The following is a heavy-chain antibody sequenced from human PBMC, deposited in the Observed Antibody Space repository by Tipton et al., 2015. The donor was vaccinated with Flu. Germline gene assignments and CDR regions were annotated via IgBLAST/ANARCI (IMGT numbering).Heavy chain of an antibody. D-gene: IGHD2-21*01. V-gene: IGHV4-39*01. CDR3: ARLAVYLSLAFHI. CDR1: GGYINRRDYY. CDR2: IYYNGST. Sequence: TLSLTCTVSGGYINRRDYYWGWIRQSPGKGLDWIGSIYYNGSTYYGPSLKSRVTISVDTSKNLFSLRLSSVTAADTAVYYCARLAVYLSLAFHIWGQGKMVIVSS. J-gene: IGHJ3*02.